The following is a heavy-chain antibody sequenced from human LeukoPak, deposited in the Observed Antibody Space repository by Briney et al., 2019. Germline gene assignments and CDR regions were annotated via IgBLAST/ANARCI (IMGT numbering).Heavy chain of an antibody. V-gene: IGHV1-24*01. CDR3: AGVATITLDY. CDR2: FDPEDGET. J-gene: IGHJ4*02. Sequence: WMGGFDPEDGETIYAQKLQGRVTMTEDTSTDTAYMELSSLRSEDTAVYYCAGVATITLDYWGQGTLVTVSS. D-gene: IGHD5-24*01.